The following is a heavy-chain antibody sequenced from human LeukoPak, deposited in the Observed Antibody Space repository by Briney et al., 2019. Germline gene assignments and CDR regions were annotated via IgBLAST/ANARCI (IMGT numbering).Heavy chain of an antibody. CDR1: GYSINSGYY. CDR3: ARGSLISSGYDPFDY. D-gene: IGHD5-12*01. V-gene: IGHV4-38-2*02. Sequence: PSETLSLTCTVSGYSINSGYYWGWIRQSPGKGLEWIASIYHSGSTYYNPSLKSRVTISVDTSKNQFSLTLSSVTAADTAVYYCARGSLISSGYDPFDYWGQGTLVTVSS. J-gene: IGHJ4*02. CDR2: IYHSGST.